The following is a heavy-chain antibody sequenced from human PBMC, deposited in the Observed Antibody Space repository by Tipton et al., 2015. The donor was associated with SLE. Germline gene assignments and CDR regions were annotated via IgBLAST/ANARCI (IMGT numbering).Heavy chain of an antibody. CDR3: ARERIAAPQDAFDI. CDR2: INHSGST. J-gene: IGHJ3*02. CDR1: GGSFSGYY. D-gene: IGHD6-6*01. Sequence: TLSLTCAVYGGSFSGYYWSWIRQPPGKGLEWIGEINHSGSTNYNPSLKSRVTISVDTSKNQFSVKLSSVTAADTAVYYCARERIAAPQDAFDIWGQGTMVTVSS. V-gene: IGHV4-34*01.